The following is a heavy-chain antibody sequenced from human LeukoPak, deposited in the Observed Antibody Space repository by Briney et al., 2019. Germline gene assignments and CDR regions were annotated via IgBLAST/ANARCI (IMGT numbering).Heavy chain of an antibody. D-gene: IGHD3-22*01. V-gene: IGHV3-53*01. Sequence: GGSLRLSCAASGFTFSRNYMSWVRQAPGKGLEWVSVIYSGGSTYYADSVKGRFTISRDNSKNTLYLQMNSLRAEDTAVYYCARDLGYDYWGQGTLVTVSS. CDR3: ARDLGYDY. J-gene: IGHJ4*02. CDR1: GFTFSRNY. CDR2: IYSGGST.